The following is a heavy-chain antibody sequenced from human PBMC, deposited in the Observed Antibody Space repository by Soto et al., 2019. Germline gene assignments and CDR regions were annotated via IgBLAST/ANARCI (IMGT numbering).Heavy chain of an antibody. J-gene: IGHJ3*02. D-gene: IGHD3-9*01. CDR2: IYPGDSDT. V-gene: IGHV5-51*01. Sequence: GESLKISCKGSGYSFTSYWIRWVGQRPVKGLEWMGIIYPGDSDTRYSQSFQGQVTISADKSISTAYLQWSSLKASDTAMYYCARAGFYDILNGYYTGDAFDIWGQGTTVTVSS. CDR1: GYSFTSYW. CDR3: ARAGFYDILNGYYTGDAFDI.